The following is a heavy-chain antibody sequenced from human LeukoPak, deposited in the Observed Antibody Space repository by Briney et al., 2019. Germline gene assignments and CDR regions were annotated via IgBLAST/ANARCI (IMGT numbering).Heavy chain of an antibody. CDR2: TYYRSKWYN. CDR3: ARGGPRFNYDYVWGSYRPIRYYGMDV. J-gene: IGHJ6*02. CDR1: GDSVSSKSAA. Sequence: SQTLSLTCAISGDSVSSKSAAWNWIRQSPSRGLEWLGRTYYRSKWYNDYAVSVKSRITINPDTSKNQFSLKLSSVTAADTAVYYCARGGPRFNYDYVWGSYRPIRYYGMDVWGQGTTVTVSS. D-gene: IGHD3-16*02. V-gene: IGHV6-1*01.